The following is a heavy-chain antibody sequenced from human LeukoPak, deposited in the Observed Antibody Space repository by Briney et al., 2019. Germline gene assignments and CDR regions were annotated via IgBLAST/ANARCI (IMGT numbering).Heavy chain of an antibody. J-gene: IGHJ6*03. CDR3: AKDWRRERDLYHYSSSWYLVYYYYYMDV. V-gene: IGHV3-23*01. CDR1: GFTFSSYG. D-gene: IGHD6-13*01. CDR2: ISGSGGST. Sequence: PGGSLRLSCAASGFTFSSYGRSWVRQAPGKGLEWVSAISGSGGSTYYADSVKGRFTISRDNSKNTLYLQMNSLRAEDTAVYYCAKDWRRERDLYHYSSSWYLVYYYYYMDVWGKGTTVTISS.